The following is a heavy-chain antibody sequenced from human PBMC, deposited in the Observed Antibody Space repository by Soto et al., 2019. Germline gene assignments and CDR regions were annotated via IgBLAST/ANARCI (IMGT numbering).Heavy chain of an antibody. D-gene: IGHD3-9*01. J-gene: IGHJ4*02. Sequence: SETLSLTCTVSGGSISSYYWSWIRQPPGKGLEWIGYIYYSGSTNYNPSLKSRVTISVDTSKNQFSLKLSSVTAADTAVYYCARGQRWDDILTGYSPHFDYWGQGTLVTVSS. CDR2: IYYSGST. CDR1: GGSISSYY. V-gene: IGHV4-59*01. CDR3: ARGQRWDDILTGYSPHFDY.